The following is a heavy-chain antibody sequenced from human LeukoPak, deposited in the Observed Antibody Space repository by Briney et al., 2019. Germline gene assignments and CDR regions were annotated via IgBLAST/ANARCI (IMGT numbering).Heavy chain of an antibody. CDR1: GGTFSSYA. J-gene: IGHJ3*02. V-gene: IGHV1-69*06. CDR2: IIPIFGTA. Sequence: SVKVSCKASGGTFSSYAISWVRQAPGQGLEWMGGIIPIFGTANYAQKFQGRVTITADKSTSTAYMELSSLKASDTAMYYCARWDQTYSSDQDDAFDIWGQGTMVTVSS. CDR3: ARWDQTYSSDQDDAFDI. D-gene: IGHD6-25*01.